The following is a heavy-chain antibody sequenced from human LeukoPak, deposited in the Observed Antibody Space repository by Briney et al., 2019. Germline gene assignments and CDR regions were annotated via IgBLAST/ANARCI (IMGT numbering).Heavy chain of an antibody. CDR2: IYYSGST. J-gene: IGHJ4*02. D-gene: IGHD5-18*01. V-gene: IGHV4-59*03. CDR1: GGSISNYY. Sequence: SETLSLTCTVSGGSISNYYWNWLRQPPGKGLEWIGYIYYSGSTNYNPSLQSRVTISVDTSKNQFSLKLSSVTGADTAVYYCAGSRYSYGHIDYWGQGTLVTVSS. CDR3: AGSRYSYGHIDY.